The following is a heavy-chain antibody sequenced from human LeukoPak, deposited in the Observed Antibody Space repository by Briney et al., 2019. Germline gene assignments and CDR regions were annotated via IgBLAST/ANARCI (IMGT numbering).Heavy chain of an antibody. Sequence: ASVKVSCKASGYTFTSYGISWVREAPGPGLEWRGWISAYNGNTNYAQKLQGRVTMTTDTSTTTAYMELRSLRSADTAVYYCARKIAAADGDWFDPWGQGTLVTVSS. D-gene: IGHD6-13*01. CDR3: ARKIAAADGDWFDP. CDR2: ISAYNGNT. V-gene: IGHV1-18*01. J-gene: IGHJ5*02. CDR1: GYTFTSYG.